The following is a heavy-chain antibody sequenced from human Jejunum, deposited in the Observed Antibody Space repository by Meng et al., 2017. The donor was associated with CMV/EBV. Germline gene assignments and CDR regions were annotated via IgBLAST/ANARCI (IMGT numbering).Heavy chain of an antibody. CDR1: CS. CDR3: ARGACPGSSCIEFGSSAFDI. J-gene: IGHJ3*02. Sequence: CSWGWIRQPPGKLLDWIGIIFYTGRTSYHSSLKSRLTMSVDTSQNQFSLRLSSMTAADTAVYYCARGACPGSSCIEFGSSAFDIWGPGTVVTVSS. D-gene: IGHD6-13*01. CDR2: IFYTGRT. V-gene: IGHV4-39*07.